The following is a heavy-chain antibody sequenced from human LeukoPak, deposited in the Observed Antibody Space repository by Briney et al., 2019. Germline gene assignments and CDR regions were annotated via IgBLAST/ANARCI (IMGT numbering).Heavy chain of an antibody. J-gene: IGHJ4*02. CDR2: IRYDGSNK. Sequence: TGGSLRLSCAASGFTFSSYGMHWVRQAPGKGLEWVAFIRYDGSNKYYADSVKGRFTISRDNSKNTLYLQMHSLRAEDTALYYCARGAYNSGGTHENWGQGTLVTVSS. CDR3: ARGAYNSGGTHEN. CDR1: GFTFSSYG. D-gene: IGHD3-22*01. V-gene: IGHV3-30*02.